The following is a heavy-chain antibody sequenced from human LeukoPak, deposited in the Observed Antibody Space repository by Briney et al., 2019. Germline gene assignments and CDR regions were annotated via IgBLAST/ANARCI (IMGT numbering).Heavy chain of an antibody. CDR2: INSDGSST. J-gene: IGHJ4*02. CDR1: GFTFSSYW. V-gene: IGHV3-74*01. CDR3: ASTYYYDSSGYLLDY. Sequence: GGSLRLSCAASGFTFSSYWMHWVRQAPGKGLVWVSRINSDGSSTRYADSVKGRFTISRDNAKNTLYLQMNSLRAEDTAVYYCASTYYYDSSGYLLDYWGQGTLVTVSS. D-gene: IGHD3-22*01.